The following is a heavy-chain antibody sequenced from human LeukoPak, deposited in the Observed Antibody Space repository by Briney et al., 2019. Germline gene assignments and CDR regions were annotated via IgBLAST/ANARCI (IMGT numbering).Heavy chain of an antibody. CDR1: EYTFSSYA. CDR3: ARPLRDGYNSNYFDY. J-gene: IGHJ4*02. V-gene: IGHV1-3*01. D-gene: IGHD5-24*01. CDR2: INAGNGNT. Sequence: GASVKVSCKASEYTFSSYAMQWVRQAPGQRLEWMGWINAGNGNTKYSQKFQGRVSITRDTSANTAYMELSSLRSEDTAVYFCARPLRDGYNSNYFDYWGQGTLVTVSS.